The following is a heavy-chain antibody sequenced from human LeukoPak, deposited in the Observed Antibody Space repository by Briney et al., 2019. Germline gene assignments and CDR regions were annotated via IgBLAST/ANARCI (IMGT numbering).Heavy chain of an antibody. J-gene: IGHJ6*02. CDR1: GGTFSSYA. V-gene: IGHV1-69*01. CDR2: IIPIFGTA. CDR3: ARDRGLTYYYDSSGFEYYGMDV. D-gene: IGHD3-22*01. Sequence: ASVKVSCKASGGTFSSYAISWVRQAPGQGLEWMGGIIPIFGTANYAQKFQGRVTITADESTSTAYMELSSQRSEDTAVYYCARDRGLTYYYDSSGFEYYGMDVWGQGTTVTVSS.